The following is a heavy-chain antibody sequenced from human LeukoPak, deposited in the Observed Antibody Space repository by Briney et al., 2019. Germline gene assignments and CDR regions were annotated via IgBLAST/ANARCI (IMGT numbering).Heavy chain of an antibody. J-gene: IGHJ4*02. Sequence: GGSLRLSCAASGFTFSSYGMHWVRHAPGKGQEWVAVISYDGSNKYYADSVKGRFTISRDNSKNTLYLQMNSLRAEDTAVYYCARGSYMGGYGSGTAPDYWGQGTLVTVSS. CDR1: GFTFSSYG. D-gene: IGHD3-10*01. V-gene: IGHV3-30*03. CDR3: ARGSYMGGYGSGTAPDY. CDR2: ISYDGSNK.